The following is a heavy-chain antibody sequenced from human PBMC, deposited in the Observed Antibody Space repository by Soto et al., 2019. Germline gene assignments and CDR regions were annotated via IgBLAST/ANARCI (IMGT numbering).Heavy chain of an antibody. CDR2: INPRGGST. J-gene: IGHJ4*02. V-gene: IGHV1-46*02. CDR3: ATGGGIEFDS. D-gene: IGHD3-16*01. CDR1: GDTVNIYY. Sequence: QVQLVQSGAEVKKPGASVKVACKASGDTVNIYYIHWVRQAPGHGLEWMGIINPRGGSTSYAQKFQGRVTMTRGTSTRTVYMELSSLRSDDRAVYYCATGGGIEFDSWGQGTLVTVSS.